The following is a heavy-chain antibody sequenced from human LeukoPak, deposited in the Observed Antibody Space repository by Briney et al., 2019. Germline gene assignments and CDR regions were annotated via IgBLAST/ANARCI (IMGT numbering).Heavy chain of an antibody. CDR2: IYYSGST. V-gene: IGHV4-59*01. D-gene: IGHD2-15*01. CDR3: ARDLGSGGS. J-gene: IGHJ4*02. Sequence: SETLSLTCTVSGGSISSYYWSWVRQPPGKGLEWIGYIYYSGSTNYNPSLTSRVTISVDTSKNQFSLKLSSVTAADTAVYYCARDLGSGGSWGQGTLVTVSS. CDR1: GGSISSYY.